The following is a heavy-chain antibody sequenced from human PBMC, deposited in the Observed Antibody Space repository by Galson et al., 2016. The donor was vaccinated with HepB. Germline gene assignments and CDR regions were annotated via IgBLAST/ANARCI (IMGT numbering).Heavy chain of an antibody. D-gene: IGHD3/OR15-3a*01. Sequence: SVKVSCKASGYSFTSNGISRVRQAPGQGLEWMGWISGYNGNTNYAQRFLGRVTMTTDTSATTAYMELRSLTSDDTAVYYCARGDFWTPYYFDSWGQGTLVIVSS. J-gene: IGHJ4*02. V-gene: IGHV1-18*01. CDR1: GYSFTSNG. CDR3: ARGDFWTPYYFDS. CDR2: ISGYNGNT.